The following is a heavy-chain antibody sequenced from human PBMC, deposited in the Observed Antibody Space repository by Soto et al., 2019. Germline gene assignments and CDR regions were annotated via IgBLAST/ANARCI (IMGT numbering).Heavy chain of an antibody. J-gene: IGHJ4*02. Sequence: EVQLVESGGGLVQPGESLRLSCAASGFTFSSYSMNWVRQAPGKGLEWVSYIHNSSSTIYYADSVRGRFTISRDNANNSLYLQMNSLRDEDTAVYYCARGVQIIVLLPAAIDYWGQGTLVTVSS. CDR2: IHNSSSTI. V-gene: IGHV3-48*02. CDR3: ARGVQIIVLLPAAIDY. CDR1: GFTFSSYS. D-gene: IGHD2-2*01.